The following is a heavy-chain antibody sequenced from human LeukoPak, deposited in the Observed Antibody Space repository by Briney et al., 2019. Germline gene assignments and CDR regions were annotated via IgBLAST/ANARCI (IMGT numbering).Heavy chain of an antibody. J-gene: IGHJ4*02. CDR3: ARLPDYYSRHGAPG. CDR1: GESLSNYY. D-gene: IGHD3-10*01. Sequence: SETLSLTCAVYGESLSNYYWSWIRQPPGKGLEWIGEINHYGSTNYNPSLKSRITISVDTSKNQFSLRLSSVTAADTAVYYCARLPDYYSRHGAPGWGQGTLVTVSS. CDR2: INHYGST. V-gene: IGHV4-34*01.